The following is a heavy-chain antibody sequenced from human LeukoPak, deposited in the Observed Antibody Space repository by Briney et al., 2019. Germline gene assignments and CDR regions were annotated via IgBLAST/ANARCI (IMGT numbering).Heavy chain of an antibody. J-gene: IGHJ4*02. CDR3: ARSAYYDFWSGYYFDY. CDR1: GGSISSYY. V-gene: IGHV4-4*07. D-gene: IGHD3-3*01. Sequence: SETLSLTCTVSGGSISSYYWTWIRQPAGNGLEWIGRIYTSGSTNYNPSLKSRVTMSVDTSKNQFSLKLSSVTAADTAVYYCARSAYYDFWSGYYFDYWGQGILVTVSS. CDR2: IYTSGST.